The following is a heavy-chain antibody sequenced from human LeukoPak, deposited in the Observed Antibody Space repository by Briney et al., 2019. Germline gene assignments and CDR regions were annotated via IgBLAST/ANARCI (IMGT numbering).Heavy chain of an antibody. J-gene: IGHJ4*02. V-gene: IGHV3-74*01. CDR1: GFTFSSYW. D-gene: IGHD3-9*01. Sequence: GGSLRLSCAASGFTFSSYWMHWVRQAPGKGLVWVSRINSDGSSTYYADSVKGRFTISRDNSKNTLYLQMNSLRAEDTAVYYCANGGNLRYFDWLLPGELDYWGQGTLVTVSS. CDR2: INSDGSST. CDR3: ANGGNLRYFDWLLPGELDY.